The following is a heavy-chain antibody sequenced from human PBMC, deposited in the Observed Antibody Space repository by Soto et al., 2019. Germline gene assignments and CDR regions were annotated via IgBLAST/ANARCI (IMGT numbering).Heavy chain of an antibody. V-gene: IGHV4-59*08. CDR1: GGSISSYY. CDR2: IYYSGST. J-gene: IGHJ4*02. CDR3: ARHHDS. Sequence: QVQLQESGPGLVKPSETLSLTCTVSGGSISSYYWSWIRQPPGKGLEWIGYIYYSGSTNYNPSLKIRVTISVDTSKTPFSLMRCCVTAADTAVYYCARHHDSWGQGTLVTVSS.